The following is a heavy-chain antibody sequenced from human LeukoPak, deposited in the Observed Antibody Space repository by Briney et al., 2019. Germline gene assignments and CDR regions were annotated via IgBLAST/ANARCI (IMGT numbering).Heavy chain of an antibody. CDR2: IRHSGST. D-gene: IGHD3-22*01. CDR1: GDSISDSDW. V-gene: IGHV4-4*02. CDR3: ARVKGGSSGYYYYYYYGMDV. Sequence: PSETLSLTCAVSGDSISDSDWWTWVRQPPGKGLEWIGEIRHSGSTNYSPSLKSRVTISIDKSKNQLSLKLSSVTAADTAVYYCARVKGGSSGYYYYYYYGMDVWGQGTTVTVSS. J-gene: IGHJ6*02.